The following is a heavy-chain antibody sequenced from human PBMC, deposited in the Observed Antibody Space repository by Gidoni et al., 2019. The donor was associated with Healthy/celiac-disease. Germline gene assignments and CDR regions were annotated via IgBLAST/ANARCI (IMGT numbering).Heavy chain of an antibody. V-gene: IGHV3-11*06. CDR3: ARAFIGQQLIDY. CDR2: ISSSSSYT. D-gene: IGHD6-13*01. Sequence: QVRLVVSGGGLVRPGGSLIPSCAPSAFPFSDYYMSWIRQAPGKGLEWVSYISSSSSYTNYADSVKGRFTISRDNAKNSLYLQMNSLRAEDTAVYYCARAFIGQQLIDYWGQGTLVTVSS. CDR1: AFPFSDYY. J-gene: IGHJ4*02.